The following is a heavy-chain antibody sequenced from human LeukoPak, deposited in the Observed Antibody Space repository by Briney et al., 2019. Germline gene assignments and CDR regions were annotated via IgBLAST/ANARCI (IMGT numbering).Heavy chain of an antibody. CDR3: ARGNIAPTGLSWFDP. Sequence: ASVKVSCKASGYTFTNYDISWVRQTSGQGLEWMGWLNPNNGKRGYAQKFQGRVTITRDTSTSTAYIELSSLRSEDTAVYYCARGNIAPTGLSWFDPWGQGTLVTVPS. D-gene: IGHD6-13*01. CDR2: LNPNNGKR. J-gene: IGHJ5*02. V-gene: IGHV1-8*02. CDR1: GYTFTNYD.